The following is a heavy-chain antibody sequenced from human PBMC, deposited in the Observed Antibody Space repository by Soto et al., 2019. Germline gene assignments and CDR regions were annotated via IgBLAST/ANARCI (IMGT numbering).Heavy chain of an antibody. Sequence: SETLSLTCAVYGGSFSGYYWSWIRQPPGKGLEWIGEINHSGSTNYNPSLKSRVTISVDTSKNQFSLKLSSVTAADTAVYYCARRGKHCSSTSCYVYYYYYMDVWGKGTTVTVSS. CDR2: INHSGST. CDR3: ARRGKHCSSTSCYVYYYYYMDV. V-gene: IGHV4-34*01. CDR1: GGSFSGYY. J-gene: IGHJ6*03. D-gene: IGHD2-2*01.